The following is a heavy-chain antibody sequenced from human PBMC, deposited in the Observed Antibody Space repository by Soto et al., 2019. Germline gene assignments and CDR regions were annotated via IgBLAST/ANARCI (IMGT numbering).Heavy chain of an antibody. CDR3: ARYPRTYYYGSGSYEFDY. D-gene: IGHD3-10*01. V-gene: IGHV3-21*01. CDR2: ISSSSSYI. Sequence: PGGSLRLSCAASGFTFSSYSMNWVRQAPGTGLEWVSSISSSSSYIYYADSVKCRFTISRDNAKNLLYLQMNSLSAEDTAVYYCARYPRTYYYGSGSYEFDYWGQGPLVTVSS. CDR1: GFTFSSYS. J-gene: IGHJ4*02.